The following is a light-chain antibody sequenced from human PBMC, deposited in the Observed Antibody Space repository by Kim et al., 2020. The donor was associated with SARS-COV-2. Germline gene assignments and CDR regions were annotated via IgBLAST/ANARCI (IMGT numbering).Light chain of an antibody. Sequence: DIVLTQSPGTLSLSPGERATLSCRASQSVSSSHLAWYQQKPGQAPRVLIYDASRRATGIPDRFSGSGSGTDFTLTISRVEPEDFAVYYCQQYGSSPRTFGQGTKVDIK. J-gene: IGKJ1*01. V-gene: IGKV3-20*01. CDR1: QSVSSSH. CDR2: DAS. CDR3: QQYGSSPRT.